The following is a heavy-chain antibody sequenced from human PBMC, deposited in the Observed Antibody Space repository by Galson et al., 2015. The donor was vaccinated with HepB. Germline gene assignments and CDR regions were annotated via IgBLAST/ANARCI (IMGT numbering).Heavy chain of an antibody. CDR3: ARDPHGHYDFWSGYYFYYGMDV. CDR1: GFTVSSNY. Sequence: SLRLSCAASGFTVSSNYMSWVRQAPGKGLEWVSVIYSGGSTYYADSVKGRFTISRDNSKNTLYLQMNSLRAEDTAVYYCARDPHGHYDFWSGYYFYYGMDVWGQGTTVTVSS. D-gene: IGHD3-3*01. J-gene: IGHJ6*02. CDR2: IYSGGST. V-gene: IGHV3-53*01.